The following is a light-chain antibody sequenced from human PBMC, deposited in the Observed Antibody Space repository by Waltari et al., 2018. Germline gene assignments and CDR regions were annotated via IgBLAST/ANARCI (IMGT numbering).Light chain of an antibody. V-gene: IGLV1-47*01. J-gene: IGLJ2*01. CDR1: SSNIGTTY. CDR2: LDV. CDR3: AGWDDSLTGVV. Sequence: QSVLTQPPSLSGTPGQRVTISCSGSSSNIGTTYVFWYQQFPGRAPKLLISLDVHGPSGVPDRFSASKSGSSASLTSSRLRPEDEADYHCAGWDDSLTGVVFGGGTKLTV.